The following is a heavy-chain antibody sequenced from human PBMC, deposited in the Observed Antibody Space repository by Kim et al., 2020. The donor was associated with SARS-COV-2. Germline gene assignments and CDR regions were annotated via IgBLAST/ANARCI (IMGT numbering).Heavy chain of an antibody. V-gene: IGHV4-61*01. J-gene: IGHJ6*02. CDR2: IYYSGST. Sequence: SETLSLTCTVSGGSVSSGSYYWSWIRQPPGKGLEWIGYIYYSGSTNYNPSLKSRVTISVDTSKNQFSLKLSSVTAADTAVYYCARDLLERPLVVPVYRRAGMDVWGQGTTVTVSS. CDR3: ARDLLERPLVVPVYRRAGMDV. CDR1: GGSVSSGSYY. D-gene: IGHD2-2*01.